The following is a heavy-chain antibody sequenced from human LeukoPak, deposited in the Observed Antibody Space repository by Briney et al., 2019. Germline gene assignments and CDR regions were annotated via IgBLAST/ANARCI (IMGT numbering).Heavy chain of an antibody. J-gene: IGHJ6*02. V-gene: IGHV4-39*01. D-gene: IGHD6-19*01. CDR1: GGSIGSSGFY. CDR2: TYYPGTT. CDR3: GRHVSSGWDYFNGLDV. Sequence: SETLSLTCTASGGSIGSSGFYWGWFRQPPGKGVEWIGSTYYPGTTPYNPSLESRVTISVDTSKWQVFLTLRSVTATDTAVYYCGRHVSSGWDYFNGLDVWGQGTAVTVSS.